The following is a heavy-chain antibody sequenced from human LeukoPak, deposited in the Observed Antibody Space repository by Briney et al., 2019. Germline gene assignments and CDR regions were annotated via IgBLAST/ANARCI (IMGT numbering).Heavy chain of an antibody. Sequence: SGNPSPPSGGSRDSLNGFYWKWVFQYPQKRLGWIAVTHYSGTTNYNPSLKSRVTISIDTSRQQFFLKLSSVTAADTAVYYCVLAPNSNWFDFWGQGTRVTVSS. V-gene: IGHV4-59*12. CDR2: THYSGTT. D-gene: IGHD2-8*01. CDR1: RDSLNGFY. CDR3: VLAPNSNWFDF. J-gene: IGHJ5*01.